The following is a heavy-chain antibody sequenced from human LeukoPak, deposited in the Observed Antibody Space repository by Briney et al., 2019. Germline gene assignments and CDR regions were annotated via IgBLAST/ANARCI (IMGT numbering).Heavy chain of an antibody. D-gene: IGHD5-24*01. CDR3: ARYKFHNYFDP. Sequence: SETLSLTCSVSGDSVSSSPYYWGWIRQPPGKGLEWIGNTFSTSTLYNASLRSRVTIVVDTSKNQFSLKLTSATAADTAIYFCARYKFHNYFDPWGQGTLVVVSS. V-gene: IGHV4-61*01. CDR1: GDSVSSSPYY. CDR2: TFSTST. J-gene: IGHJ5*02.